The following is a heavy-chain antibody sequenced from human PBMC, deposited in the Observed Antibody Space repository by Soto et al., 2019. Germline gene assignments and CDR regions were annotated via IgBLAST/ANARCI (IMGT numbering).Heavy chain of an antibody. CDR3: AREAAGPTNWFDP. Sequence: ASVKVSCKASGGTFSSYTISWVRQAPEQGLEWMGRIIPILGIANYAQKFQGRVTITADKSTSTAYMELSSLRSEDTAVYYCAREAAGPTNWFDPWGQGTLVTVSS. CDR2: IIPILGIA. J-gene: IGHJ5*02. CDR1: GGTFSSYT. D-gene: IGHD6-13*01. V-gene: IGHV1-69*04.